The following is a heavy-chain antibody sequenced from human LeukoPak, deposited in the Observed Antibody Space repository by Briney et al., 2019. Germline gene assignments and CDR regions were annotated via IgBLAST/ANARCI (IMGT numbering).Heavy chain of an antibody. CDR1: GFTFSSYG. Sequence: GGSLRLSCAASGFTFSSYGMHWVRQAPGKGLEWVSSISSSSSYIYYADSVKGRFTISRDNAKNSLYLQMNSLRAEDTAVYYCARDLGYSSSWPPSYYFDYWGQGTLVTVSS. D-gene: IGHD6-13*01. J-gene: IGHJ4*02. CDR2: ISSSSSYI. V-gene: IGHV3-21*01. CDR3: ARDLGYSSSWPPSYYFDY.